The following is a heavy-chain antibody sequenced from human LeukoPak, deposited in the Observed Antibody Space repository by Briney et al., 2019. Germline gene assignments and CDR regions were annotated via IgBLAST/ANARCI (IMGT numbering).Heavy chain of an antibody. D-gene: IGHD3-22*01. CDR2: INPSGDST. CDR3: ATSLYYYDSSPLDY. V-gene: IGHV1-46*01. Sequence: ASVKVSCKASGYSFTNYYMHWVRQAPGQVLEWVGIINPSGDSTSYAQKLQGRVTMTRDTSTSTVYMELSSLRSEDTAVYYCATSLYYYDSSPLDYWGQGTLVTVSS. CDR1: GYSFTNYY. J-gene: IGHJ4*02.